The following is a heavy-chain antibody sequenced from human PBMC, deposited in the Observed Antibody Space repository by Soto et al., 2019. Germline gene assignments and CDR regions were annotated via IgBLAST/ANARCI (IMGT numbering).Heavy chain of an antibody. V-gene: IGHV3-21*01. CDR1: GFTFSSYS. Sequence: EVQLVESGGGLVKPGGSLRLSCAASGFTFSSYSMNWVRQAPGKGLEWVSSISSSSSYIYYADSVKGRFTISRDNAKNSLYLQMNSLRAEDTAVYYCARDRFGRGSGSYYYYYGMDVWGQGTTVTVSS. D-gene: IGHD1-26*01. CDR3: ARDRFGRGSGSYYYYYGMDV. J-gene: IGHJ6*02. CDR2: ISSSSSYI.